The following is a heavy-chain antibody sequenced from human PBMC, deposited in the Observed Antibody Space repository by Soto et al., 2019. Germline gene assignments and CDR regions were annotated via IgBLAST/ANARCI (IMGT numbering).Heavy chain of an antibody. V-gene: IGHV4-4*01. J-gene: IGHJ5*02. Sequence: SETLSLTCAASGGPFTSATRWTWVRQPPGGGLEWIGEISHSGITNYKASLKSRVTMSVDKTKNDVSLKLTSVTAADTAGYCCARVLRGWYDPWGQRTGVTVS. CDR3: ARVLRGWYDP. CDR2: ISHSGIT. CDR1: GGPFTSATR.